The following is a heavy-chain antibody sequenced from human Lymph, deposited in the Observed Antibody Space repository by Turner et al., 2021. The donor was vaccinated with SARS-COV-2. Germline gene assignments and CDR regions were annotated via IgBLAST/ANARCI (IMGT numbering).Heavy chain of an antibody. CDR2: FDPEDGET. CDR3: ATGPYDFWSGPSPGDYGMDV. V-gene: IGHV1-24*01. CDR1: GYTLTEVS. Sequence: QVQLFQPGAEVKKPGASVKVSCKDYGYTLTEVSMHWVRQAPGKGLEWKGGFDPEDGETIYAPKFQGRVTMPEDTYTDTAYMELSSLRTEDTAVYYCATGPYDFWSGPSPGDYGMDVWGQGTTVTVSS. D-gene: IGHD3-3*01. J-gene: IGHJ6*02.